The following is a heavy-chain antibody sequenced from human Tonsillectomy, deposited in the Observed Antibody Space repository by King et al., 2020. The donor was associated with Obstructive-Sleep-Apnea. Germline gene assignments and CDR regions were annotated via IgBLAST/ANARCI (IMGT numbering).Heavy chain of an antibody. CDR2: IEYHGSTE. D-gene: IGHD1-1*01. Sequence: VQLVESGGGVVQPGRSLRLYCAASGFTFRTYGMHWVRQAPGKGLEWVAFIEYHGSTEYYADSVKGRFSVSRDNSKNTLYLQMNSLRGEDTAVYYCATNDDAGDGGGEGTRVTVAS. J-gene: IGHJ4*02. CDR3: ATNDDAGDG. V-gene: IGHV3-30*02. CDR1: GFTFRTYG.